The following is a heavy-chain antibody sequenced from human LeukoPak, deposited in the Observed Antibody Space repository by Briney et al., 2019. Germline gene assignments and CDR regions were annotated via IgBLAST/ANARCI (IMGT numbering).Heavy chain of an antibody. D-gene: IGHD1-26*01. CDR2: ISRSGST. J-gene: IGHJ6*03. V-gene: IGHV4-38-2*01. CDR3: ARGYIGNSGRYYYYYMDV. CDR1: GYSISSGYH. Sequence: SETLSLTCAVSGYSISSGYHWGWIRQPPEKGLEWIGSISRSGSTYYSPSLKCRVTMSVDSSKNEFSMNLSSVTAADTAVYYCARGYIGNSGRYYYYYMDVWGKGTTVTVSS.